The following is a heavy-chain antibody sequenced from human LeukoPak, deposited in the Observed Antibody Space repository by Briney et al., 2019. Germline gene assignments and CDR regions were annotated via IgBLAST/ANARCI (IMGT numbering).Heavy chain of an antibody. CDR2: IKQDGSEK. D-gene: IGHD3-10*01. V-gene: IGHV3-7*01. J-gene: IGHJ4*02. CDR1: GFTFSSYW. CDR3: ARDPTLWFRELLKASPEYYFDY. Sequence: GGSLRLSCAASGFTFSSYWMSWVRQAPGKRLEWVANIKQDGSEKYYVDSVKGRFTISRDNAKNSLYLQMNSLRAEDTAVYYCARDPTLWFRELLKASPEYYFDYWGQGTLVTVSS.